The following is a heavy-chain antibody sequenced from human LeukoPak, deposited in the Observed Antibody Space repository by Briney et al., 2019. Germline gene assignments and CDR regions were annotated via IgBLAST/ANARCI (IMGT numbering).Heavy chain of an antibody. D-gene: IGHD2-2*01. J-gene: IGHJ4*02. CDR3: AREGGDIVVVPAAAFDY. V-gene: IGHV1-2*02. CDR2: INPNSGGT. Sequence: ASVKVSCKASGYTFTGYYMHWVRQAPGQGLEWMGWINPNSGGTNYAQKFQGRVTMTRDTSISTAYMGLSRLRSDDTAVYYCAREGGDIVVVPAAAFDYWGQGTLVTVSS. CDR1: GYTFTGYY.